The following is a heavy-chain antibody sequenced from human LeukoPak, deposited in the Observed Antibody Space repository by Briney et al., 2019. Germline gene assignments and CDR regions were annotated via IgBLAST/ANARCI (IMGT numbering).Heavy chain of an antibody. D-gene: IGHD1-26*01. Sequence: GGSLRLACAASGFTFSSYAMTWVRQAPGKGLEWVSAITGSGGNTYYADSVKGRFTISRDNAKNSLYLQMNSLRAEDTAVYYCARAGSYYSFDYWGQGTLVTVSS. CDR1: GFTFSSYA. V-gene: IGHV3-23*01. CDR2: ITGSGGNT. CDR3: ARAGSYYSFDY. J-gene: IGHJ4*02.